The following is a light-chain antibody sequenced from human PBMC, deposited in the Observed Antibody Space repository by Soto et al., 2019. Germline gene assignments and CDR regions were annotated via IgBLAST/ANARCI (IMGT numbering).Light chain of an antibody. Sequence: DVVMTQSPLFLPVTLGQPASISCRSSESLVFSDGNTYLTWLHQRPGQSPRRLIYKVSKRGSGVPDRFSGSGSGTDFTLKISRVEAEDVGLYYCVQGTHWPRTFGQWTKVEIK. CDR1: ESLVFSDGNTY. V-gene: IGKV2-30*01. J-gene: IGKJ1*01. CDR3: VQGTHWPRT. CDR2: KVS.